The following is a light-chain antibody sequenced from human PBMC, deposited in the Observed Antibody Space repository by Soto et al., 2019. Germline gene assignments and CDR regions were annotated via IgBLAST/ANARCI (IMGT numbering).Light chain of an antibody. J-gene: IGLJ1*01. CDR2: DVS. V-gene: IGLV2-14*01. CDR1: SSDVGGYNS. Sequence: ALTQPASVSGSPGQSITISCTGTSSDVGGYNSVSWYQQHPGKAPKLMIYDVSNRPSGVSNRFSGSKSGNPAALTISGLQAEDEADYYCSSYTGSSTLFVFGTGTKLTVL. CDR3: SSYTGSSTLFV.